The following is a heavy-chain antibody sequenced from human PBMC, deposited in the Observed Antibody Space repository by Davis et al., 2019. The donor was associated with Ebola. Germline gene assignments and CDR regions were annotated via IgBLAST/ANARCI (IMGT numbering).Heavy chain of an antibody. D-gene: IGHD2-2*01. J-gene: IGHJ6*02. V-gene: IGHV4-34*01. CDR2: INHSGST. CDR3: ARAGGIVVVPAAIRAYYGMDV. Sequence: SETLSLTCAVYGGSFSGYYWSWIRQPPGKGLEWIGEINHSGSTYYNPSLKSRVTISVDTSKNQFSLKLSSVTAADTAVYYCARAGGIVVVPAAIRAYYGMDVWGQGTTVTVSS. CDR1: GGSFSGYY.